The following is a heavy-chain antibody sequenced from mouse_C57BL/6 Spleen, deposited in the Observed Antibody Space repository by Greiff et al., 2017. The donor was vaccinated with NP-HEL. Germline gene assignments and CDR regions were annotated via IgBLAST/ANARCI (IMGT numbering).Heavy chain of an antibody. CDR1: GFTFSSYA. J-gene: IGHJ1*03. CDR2: ISDGGSYT. CDR3: ARGNYGTREYFDV. D-gene: IGHD1-1*01. V-gene: IGHV5-4*03. Sequence: EVKLMESGGGLVKPGGSLKLSCAASGFTFSSYAMSWVRQTPEKRLEWVATISDGGSYTYYPDNVKGRFTISRDNAKNNLYLQMSHLKSEDTAMYYCARGNYGTREYFDVWGTGTTVTVSS.